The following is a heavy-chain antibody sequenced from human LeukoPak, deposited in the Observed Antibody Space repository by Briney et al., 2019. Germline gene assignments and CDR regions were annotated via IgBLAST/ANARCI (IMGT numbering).Heavy chain of an antibody. Sequence: GASVKVSCKAAGYTFTSYDINWVRQATGQGLEWMGWMNPNSGNTGYAQKFQGRVTMTRNTSISTAYMELSSLRSEDTAVFYCAREGYHYLWGSYRFSDYWGQGTLVAVSS. CDR1: GYTFTSYD. J-gene: IGHJ4*02. V-gene: IGHV1-8*02. CDR2: MNPNSGNT. D-gene: IGHD3-16*02. CDR3: AREGYHYLWGSYRFSDY.